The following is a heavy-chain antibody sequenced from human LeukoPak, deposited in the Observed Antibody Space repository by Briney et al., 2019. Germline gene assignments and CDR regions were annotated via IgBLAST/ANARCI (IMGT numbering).Heavy chain of an antibody. J-gene: IGHJ4*02. V-gene: IGHV3-9*01. CDR3: AKTHTLDY. Sequence: GGSLRLSCAASGFTFDDYAMHWVRQTPGKGLEWVSGISWSSGNIGYADSVKGRFTISRDNAKNALYLQMNSLRTEDTAVYYCAKTHTLDYWDQGTLVTVSS. CDR1: GFTFDDYA. CDR2: ISWSSGNI.